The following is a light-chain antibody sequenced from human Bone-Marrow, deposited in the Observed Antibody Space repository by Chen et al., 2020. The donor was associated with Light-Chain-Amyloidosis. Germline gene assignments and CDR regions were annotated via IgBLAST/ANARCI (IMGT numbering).Light chain of an antibody. CDR2: EDD. J-gene: IGLJ3*02. CDR3: QSYQGSSQGV. Sequence: NFMLTQPHSVSESPGKTVIISCTRTSGSIATNYVQWYQQRPGSSPTTVIDEDDQRPSGVPDRFSGSIDRSSNSASLTSSGLQTEDEADYYCQSYQGSSQGVFGGGTKLTVL. CDR1: SGSIATNY. V-gene: IGLV6-57*01.